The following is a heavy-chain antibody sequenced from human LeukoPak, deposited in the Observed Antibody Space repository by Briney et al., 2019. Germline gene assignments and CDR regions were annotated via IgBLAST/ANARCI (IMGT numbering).Heavy chain of an antibody. J-gene: IGHJ4*02. Sequence: PGGSLRLSCVASGFTFSSFGMHWVRQAPGKGLEWVALIRDDGTNKYYADSVKGRFTISRDNSKNTLYLQMNSLRAEDTAVYYCAKPDDYGDYYYFDYWGQGTLVTVSS. CDR2: IRDDGTNK. V-gene: IGHV3-30*02. CDR3: AKPDDYGDYYYFDY. D-gene: IGHD4-17*01. CDR1: GFTFSSFG.